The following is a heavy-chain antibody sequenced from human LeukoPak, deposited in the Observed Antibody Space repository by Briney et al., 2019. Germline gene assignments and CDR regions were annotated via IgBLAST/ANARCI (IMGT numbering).Heavy chain of an antibody. J-gene: IGHJ6*03. CDR1: GYTFTGYY. Sequence: ASVKVSCKASGYTFTGYYMHWVRQAPGQGLEWMGWINPNSGGTNYAQKFQGRVTMTRDTSISTAYMELSRLRSDDTAVYYCARDGLPGVGATKGYYMDVWGKGTTVTISS. CDR3: ARDGLPGVGATKGYYMDV. V-gene: IGHV1-2*02. CDR2: INPNSGGT. D-gene: IGHD1-26*01.